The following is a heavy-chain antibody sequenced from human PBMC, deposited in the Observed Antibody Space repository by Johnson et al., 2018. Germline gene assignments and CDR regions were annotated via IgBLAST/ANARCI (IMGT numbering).Heavy chain of an antibody. CDR2: IYYSGST. Sequence: QVQLQESGPGLVKXSETXSLXCTVSGGSISSYYWSWIRQPPGKGLEWIGYIYYSGSTNYNPSLKSRVTISVDTSKNQFSLKLSSVTAADTAVYYCARVYKDYYSYYGMDVWGQGTTVTVSS. CDR3: ARVYKDYYSYYGMDV. CDR1: GGSISSYY. D-gene: IGHD5-24*01. J-gene: IGHJ6*02. V-gene: IGHV4-59*01.